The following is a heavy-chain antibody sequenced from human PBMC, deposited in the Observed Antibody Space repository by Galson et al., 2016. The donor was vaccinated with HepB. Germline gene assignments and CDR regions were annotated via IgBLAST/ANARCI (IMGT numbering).Heavy chain of an antibody. D-gene: IGHD6-13*01. CDR3: ARGQQLVFYHFFFDY. CDR1: GFTFSSYG. V-gene: IGHV3-30*03. J-gene: IGHJ4*02. CDR2: ISYDGSNK. Sequence: LRLSCAASGFTFSSYGMHWVRQAPGKGLEWVAVISYDGSNKYYADSVKGRFTISRDNSKNTLYLQMNSLRAEDTAVYYCARGQQLVFYHFFFDYWGQGTLVTVSS.